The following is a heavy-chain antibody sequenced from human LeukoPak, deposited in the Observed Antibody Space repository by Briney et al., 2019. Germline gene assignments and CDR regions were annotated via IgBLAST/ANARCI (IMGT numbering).Heavy chain of an antibody. J-gene: IGHJ4*02. D-gene: IGHD6-19*01. CDR1: GGSISSYY. V-gene: IGHV4-59*01. CDR3: ARAWYSSGWTFDY. CDR2: IYYSGIT. Sequence: PETLSLTCTVSGGSISSYYWSWIRQPPGKGLEWIGYIYYSGITNYNPSLKSRVTISVDTSKNQFSLKLSSVTAADTAVYYCARAWYSSGWTFDYWGQGILVTVSS.